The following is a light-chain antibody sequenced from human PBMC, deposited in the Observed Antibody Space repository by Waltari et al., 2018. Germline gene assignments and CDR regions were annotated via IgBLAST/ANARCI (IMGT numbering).Light chain of an antibody. CDR2: GAS. CDR3: QQYEGT. Sequence: EIVMTQSPATLSVSPGERATLCCRASQSVSSNLAGYQQKPGQAPRLLIYGASTRATGIPARFSGSGSGTEFTLTISSLQSEDFAVYYCQQYEGTFGQGTKVEIK. V-gene: IGKV3-15*01. J-gene: IGKJ1*01. CDR1: QSVSSN.